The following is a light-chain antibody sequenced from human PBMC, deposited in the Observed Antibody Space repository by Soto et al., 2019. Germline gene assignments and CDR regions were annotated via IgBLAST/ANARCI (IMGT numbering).Light chain of an antibody. V-gene: IGKV1-5*03. Sequence: DIQMTQSPSTLSASVGDRVTITCRASQSISSWLAWYQQKPGKAPKLLIYKASSLESGVPSRFSGRGSGTEFTLTISSLQTDDFATYYCQQYNSNPLTFVGGTQVEIK. J-gene: IGKJ4*01. CDR1: QSISSW. CDR2: KAS. CDR3: QQYNSNPLT.